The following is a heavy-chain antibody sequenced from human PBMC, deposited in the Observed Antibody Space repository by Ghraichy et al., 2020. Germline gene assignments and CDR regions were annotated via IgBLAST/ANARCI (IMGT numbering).Heavy chain of an antibody. CDR3: ARVHLMITFGGVIVPWWYFDY. Sequence: GGSLRLSCAASGFTFSSYWMSWVRQAPGKGLEWVANIKQDGSEKYYVDSVKGRFTISRDNAKNSLYLQMNSLRAEDTAVYYCARVHLMITFGGVIVPWWYFDYWGQGTLVTVSS. V-gene: IGHV3-7*01. D-gene: IGHD3-16*02. J-gene: IGHJ4*02. CDR2: IKQDGSEK. CDR1: GFTFSSYW.